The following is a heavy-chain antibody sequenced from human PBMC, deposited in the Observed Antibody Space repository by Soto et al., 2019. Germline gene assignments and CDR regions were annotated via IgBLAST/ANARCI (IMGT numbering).Heavy chain of an antibody. D-gene: IGHD3-22*01. CDR2: IKQDGSEQ. CDR1: GLTFSNYW. V-gene: IGHV3-7*03. Sequence: PGGSLRLSCAASGLTFSNYWMSWVRQAPGKGLEWVANIKQDGSEQYYSDSVKGRFTISRDNAKNSLYLQMNSLRAEDTAVYYCAKSYDSRSLGYWGQGTLVTVSS. J-gene: IGHJ4*02. CDR3: AKSYDSRSLGY.